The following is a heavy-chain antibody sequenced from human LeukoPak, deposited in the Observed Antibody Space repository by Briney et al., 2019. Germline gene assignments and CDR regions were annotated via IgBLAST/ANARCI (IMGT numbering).Heavy chain of an antibody. Sequence: GASLRLSCAASGFTFSNYAMSWVRQAPGKGLEWVSAISGSGGSTYYAESVKGRFTISRDNSKNTLYLQMNSLRAEDTAVYYCAKAVTGDSSGYPHYFDYWGQGTLVTVSS. D-gene: IGHD3-22*01. CDR2: ISGSGGST. CDR1: GFTFSNYA. J-gene: IGHJ4*02. V-gene: IGHV3-23*01. CDR3: AKAVTGDSSGYPHYFDY.